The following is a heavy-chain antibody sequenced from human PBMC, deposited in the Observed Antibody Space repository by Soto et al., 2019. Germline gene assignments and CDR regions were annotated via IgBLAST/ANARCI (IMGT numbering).Heavy chain of an antibody. J-gene: IGHJ4*02. CDR1: GYTFTAHA. D-gene: IGHD4-17*01. V-gene: IGHV1-3*04. CDR2: INTGKGDT. Sequence: ASVKVSCKASGYTFTAHAMHWVRQAPGQGLEWMGWINTGKGDTKYSQKFQGRITITRDTSASTTYMELSSLKSEDTALYYCARSILRGPTDFWGPGSLVTVSS. CDR3: ARSILRGPTDF.